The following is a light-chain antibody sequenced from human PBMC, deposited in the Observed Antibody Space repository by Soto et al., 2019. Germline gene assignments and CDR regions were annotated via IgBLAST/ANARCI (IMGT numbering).Light chain of an antibody. CDR3: QQHQT. J-gene: IGKJ1*01. V-gene: IGKV3-11*01. Sequence: IVLTQSPATLSLSPWERATLSCRASQSVSSYLAWYQQKPGQAPRLLIYDASNRATGIPARFSGSGSGTDFTLTISSLEPEDFAVYYCQQHQTFGQGTKVDIK. CDR1: QSVSSY. CDR2: DAS.